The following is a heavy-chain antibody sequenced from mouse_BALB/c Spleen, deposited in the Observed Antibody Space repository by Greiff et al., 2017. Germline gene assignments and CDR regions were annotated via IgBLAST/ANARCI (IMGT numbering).Heavy chain of an antibody. CDR3: ATSYDFYAMDY. J-gene: IGHJ4*01. CDR1: GFSLTSYG. Sequence: VQLQESGPGLVAPSQSLSITCTVSGFSLTSYGVHWVRQPPGKGLEWLGVIWAGGSTNYNSALMSRLSISKDNSKSQVFLKMNSLQTDDTARYYCATSYDFYAMDYWGQGTSVTVSS. CDR2: IWAGGST. V-gene: IGHV2-9*02.